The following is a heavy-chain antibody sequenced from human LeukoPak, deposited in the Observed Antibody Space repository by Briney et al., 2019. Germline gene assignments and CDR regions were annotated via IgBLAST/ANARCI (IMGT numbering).Heavy chain of an antibody. D-gene: IGHD3-10*01. CDR2: IIPIFGTA. Sequence: GASVKVSCKASGYTFTGYYMHWVRQAPGQGLEWMGGIIPIFGTANYAQKFQGRVTITADESTSTAYMELSSLRSEDTAVYYCARIPTMVRGNWFDPWGQGTLVTVSS. CDR1: GYTFTGYY. V-gene: IGHV1-69*13. CDR3: ARIPTMVRGNWFDP. J-gene: IGHJ5*02.